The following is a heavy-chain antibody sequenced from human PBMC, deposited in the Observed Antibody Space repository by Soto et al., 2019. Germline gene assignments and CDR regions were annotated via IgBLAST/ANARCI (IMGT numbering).Heavy chain of an antibody. CDR2: IIPMFGTA. J-gene: IGHJ4*02. CDR3: ASGIQLWLRRLNNGYSG. CDR1: GGTFSTYD. V-gene: IGHV1-69*12. D-gene: IGHD5-18*01. Sequence: QVQLVQSGAEVKKPESSVKVSCMAPGGTFSTYDISWVRQAPGQGLEWMGGIIPMFGTANYAQRFQDRVTITADESTNTVYMELSSLRSEDTAVYFCASGIQLWLRRLNNGYSGWGQGTLVTVSS.